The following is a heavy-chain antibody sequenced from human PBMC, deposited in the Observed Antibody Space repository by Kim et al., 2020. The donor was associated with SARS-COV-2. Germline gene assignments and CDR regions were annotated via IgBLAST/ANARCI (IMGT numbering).Heavy chain of an antibody. Sequence: YADSVKGRSTSSKDNSKNTLYLQMNSLRAEDTAIYYCAKDPIPPTSGWFWWGQGTLVTVSS. J-gene: IGHJ4*02. CDR3: AKDPIPPTSGWFW. D-gene: IGHD6-19*01. V-gene: IGHV3-23*01.